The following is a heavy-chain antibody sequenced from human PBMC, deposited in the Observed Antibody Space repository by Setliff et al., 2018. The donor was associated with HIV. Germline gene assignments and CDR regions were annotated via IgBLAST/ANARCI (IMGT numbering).Heavy chain of an antibody. D-gene: IGHD5-18*01. CDR1: GFTFSTYS. J-gene: IGHJ3*01. Sequence: VGSLRLSCVGSGFTFSTYSMSWVRQVPGKGLEWIAYIYTSSSTIHYGDSAKGRFTISGDNAKNSVYLQMNSLRAEDTAVYYCARREYNYVPRAFDLWGQGTMVTVSS. V-gene: IGHV3-48*01. CDR3: ARREYNYVPRAFDL. CDR2: IYTSSSTI.